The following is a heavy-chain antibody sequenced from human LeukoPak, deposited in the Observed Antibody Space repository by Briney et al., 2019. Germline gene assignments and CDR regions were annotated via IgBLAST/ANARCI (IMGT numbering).Heavy chain of an antibody. CDR1: GFTLSSYS. CDR3: AKDRCSNGVGCYYYYMDV. J-gene: IGHJ6*03. Sequence: GGSLRLSCAASGFTLSSYSMNWVRQAPGKGLEWVSYISSSSSSIYYADSVKGRFSISRDSSKNILYLQMNSLRAEDTAVYYCAKDRCSNGVGCYYYYMDVWGKGTTVTISS. CDR2: ISSSSSSI. V-gene: IGHV3-48*01. D-gene: IGHD2-8*01.